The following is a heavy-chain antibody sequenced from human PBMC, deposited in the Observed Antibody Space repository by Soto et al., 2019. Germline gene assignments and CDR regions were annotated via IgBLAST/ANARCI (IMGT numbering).Heavy chain of an antibody. CDR3: SRVVSAGTLYGMDV. CDR1: GFMFSSYD. V-gene: IGHV3-23*01. Sequence: GGSLRLSCAASGFMFSSYDMRWVRQAPGKGLEWVSAISGSGDDTHYADSVKGRFTISRDNSKNTLYLQVNSLRAEDTAIYYCSRVVSAGTLYGMDVWGQGTTVTVAS. J-gene: IGHJ6*02. CDR2: ISGSGDDT. D-gene: IGHD6-13*01.